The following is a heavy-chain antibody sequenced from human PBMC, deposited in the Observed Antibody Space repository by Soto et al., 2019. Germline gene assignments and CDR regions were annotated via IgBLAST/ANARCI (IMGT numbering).Heavy chain of an antibody. CDR1: GGSISSSSYY. D-gene: IGHD6-19*01. CDR3: ATPGYSSGWYFDY. V-gene: IGHV4-39*01. Sequence: PSETLSLTCTASGGSISSSSYYWGWIRQPPGKGLEWIGSIYYSGSTYYNPSLKSRVTISVDTSKNQSSLKLSSVTAADTAVYYCATPGYSSGWYFDYWGQGTLVTVSS. CDR2: IYYSGST. J-gene: IGHJ4*02.